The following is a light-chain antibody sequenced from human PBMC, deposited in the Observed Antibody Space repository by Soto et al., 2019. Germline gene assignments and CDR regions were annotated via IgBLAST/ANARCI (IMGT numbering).Light chain of an antibody. CDR1: QSVSSK. V-gene: IGKV3-15*01. Sequence: EIVMTQSPATLSVSPGERATLSCRASQSVSSKLAWFQQKPGQAPSLLIYGVSTRATGVPVRFSGSGSGTEFTLTINSLQSEDFAVYYCQQYGDWPPETFGQGTKVEI. CDR3: QQYGDWPPET. CDR2: GVS. J-gene: IGKJ2*01.